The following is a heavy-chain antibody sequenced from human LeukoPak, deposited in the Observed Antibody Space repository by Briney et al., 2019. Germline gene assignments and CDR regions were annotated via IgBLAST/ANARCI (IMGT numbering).Heavy chain of an antibody. CDR1: GYSFTSYW. CDR3: ARLPTEGDDYGDYPDY. CDR2: LDPSDSYT. D-gene: IGHD4-17*01. Sequence: GESLKISCKGSGYSFTSYWVSWVRQMPGKGLEWMGRLDPSDSYTNYSPSFQGHVTISADKSISTAYLQWSSLKASDTAMYYCARLPTEGDDYGDYPDYWGQGTLVTVSS. V-gene: IGHV5-10-1*01. J-gene: IGHJ4*02.